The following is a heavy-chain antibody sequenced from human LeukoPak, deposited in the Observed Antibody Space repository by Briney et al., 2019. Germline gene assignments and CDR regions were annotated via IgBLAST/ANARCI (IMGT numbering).Heavy chain of an antibody. V-gene: IGHV4-34*01. Sequence: SETLSLTCAVYGGSFSGYNWSWIRQPPGKGLEWIGEINHSGSTNYNPSLKSRVTISVDTSKNQFSLKLSSVTAADTAVYYCARGRYGGYYDSSGYYHWGQGTLVTVSS. J-gene: IGHJ5*02. CDR1: GGSFSGYN. CDR2: INHSGST. D-gene: IGHD3-22*01. CDR3: ARGRYGGYYDSSGYYH.